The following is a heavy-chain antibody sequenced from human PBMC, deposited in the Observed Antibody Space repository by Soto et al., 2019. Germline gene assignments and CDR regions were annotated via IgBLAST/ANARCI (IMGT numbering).Heavy chain of an antibody. V-gene: IGHV3-23*01. J-gene: IGHJ4*02. Sequence: EVQLLVSGGALVQPGGSLRLSCAASGFTFSSYAMSWVRQAPGKGLEWVSLISGSGGGTYYADSVKGLFTISRDKSKITLYLQMTILIAEDTAVFYCAKHLSNSSTDYWGQGTLVTVSS. D-gene: IGHD3-22*01. CDR3: AKHLSNSSTDY. CDR1: GFTFSSYA. CDR2: ISGSGGGT.